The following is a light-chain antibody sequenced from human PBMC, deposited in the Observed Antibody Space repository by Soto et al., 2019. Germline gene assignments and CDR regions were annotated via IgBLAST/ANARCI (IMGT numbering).Light chain of an antibody. CDR1: QNIGTN. J-gene: IGKJ1*01. V-gene: IGKV3-15*01. Sequence: EILMTQSPATLSVSPGERAILSCRASQNIGTNLVWCQQKPGQAPRLLLYGASTRATGVPARFSGSGSGTDFTLTVSSLQSEDFAVYYCQQYYNWPPWTFGLGTKVDIK. CDR3: QQYYNWPPWT. CDR2: GAS.